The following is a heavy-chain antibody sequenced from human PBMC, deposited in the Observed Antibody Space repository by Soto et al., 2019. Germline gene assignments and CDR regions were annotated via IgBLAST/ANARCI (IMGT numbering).Heavy chain of an antibody. V-gene: IGHV3-23*01. D-gene: IGHD2-15*01. CDR3: AKSAASGGRTLFQDYYYYYGMDV. J-gene: IGHJ6*02. CDR1: GFTFSNYA. Sequence: PGGSLRLSCAASGFTFSNYAMSRVSQAPGKGLEWVSAISGSGGSTYYADSVEGRFTISRDNSKNTLYLQMNSLRAEDTAVYYCAKSAASGGRTLFQDYYYYYGMDVWGQGTTVTVSS. CDR2: ISGSGGST.